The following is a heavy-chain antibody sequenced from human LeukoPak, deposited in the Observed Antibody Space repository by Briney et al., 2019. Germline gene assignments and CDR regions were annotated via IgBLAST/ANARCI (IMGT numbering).Heavy chain of an antibody. V-gene: IGHV3-15*01. D-gene: IGHD4-11*01. Sequence: GGSLRLSCAASGFTFSNAWMSWVRQAPGKGLEWVGRIKSKTDGGTTDYAAPVKGRFTISRDDSKNTLYLQMNSLKTEDTAVYYCSRDSPYSDYLIGGVFNIWGQGTMVTVSS. CDR3: SRDSPYSDYLIGGVFNI. CDR1: GFTFSNAW. J-gene: IGHJ3*02. CDR2: IKSKTDGGTT.